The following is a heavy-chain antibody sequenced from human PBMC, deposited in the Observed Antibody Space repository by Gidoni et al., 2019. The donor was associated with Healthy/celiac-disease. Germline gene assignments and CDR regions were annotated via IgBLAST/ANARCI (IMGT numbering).Heavy chain of an antibody. CDR3: TTVGRGELSPPFDY. CDR2: IKSKTDGGTT. J-gene: IGHJ4*02. CDR1: GFTFRNAW. D-gene: IGHD3-16*02. Sequence: EVQLVESGGGLVKPGGSLRLSCAASGFTFRNAWMRWVRQAPGKGLEWVGRIKSKTDGGTTDYAAPVKGRFTISRDDSKNTLYLQMNSLKTEDTAVYYCTTVGRGELSPPFDYWGQGTLVTVSS. V-gene: IGHV3-15*01.